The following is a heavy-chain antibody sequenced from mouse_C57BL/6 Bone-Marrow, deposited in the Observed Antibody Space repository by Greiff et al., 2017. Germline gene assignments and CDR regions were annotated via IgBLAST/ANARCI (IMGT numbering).Heavy chain of an antibody. CDR3: ARYLSTTVVATDY. J-gene: IGHJ2*01. CDR2: IYPGSGST. Sequence: QVQLQQPGAELVKPGASVKMSCKASGYTFTSYWITWVKQRPGQGLEWIGDIYPGSGSTNYNEKFQSKATLTVDTSSSTAYLQLSSLTSEGSAVYYCARYLSTTVVATDYWGQGTTLTVSS. D-gene: IGHD1-1*01. V-gene: IGHV1-55*01. CDR1: GYTFTSYW.